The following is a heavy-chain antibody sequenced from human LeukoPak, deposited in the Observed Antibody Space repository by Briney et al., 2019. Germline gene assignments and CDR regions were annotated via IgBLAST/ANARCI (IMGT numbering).Heavy chain of an antibody. CDR3: AKHGDTAMWLDY. Sequence: ASVKVSCKASGYTFSSYYIHWVRQAPGQGLEWMGIINPGGGSTSYAQKFQGRVTMTRDTSSSTVYMELSSLRSEDTAVYYCAKHGDTAMWLDYWGQGTLVTVSS. CDR1: GYTFSSYY. D-gene: IGHD5-18*01. CDR2: INPGGGST. J-gene: IGHJ4*02. V-gene: IGHV1-46*01.